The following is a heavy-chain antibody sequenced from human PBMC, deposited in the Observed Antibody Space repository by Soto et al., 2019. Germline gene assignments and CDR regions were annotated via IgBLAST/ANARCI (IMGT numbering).Heavy chain of an antibody. V-gene: IGHV1-46*03. CDR1: GYTFTSYA. D-gene: IGHD5-18*01. J-gene: IGHJ5*02. CDR3: ARVYPSDTRYGYVGNNWFDP. CDR2: INPSGGST. Sequence: GASVKVSCKASGYTFTSYAMHWVRQAPGQRLEWMGWINPSGGSTSYAQKFQGRVTMTRDTSTSTVYMELSSLRSEDTAVYYCARVYPSDTRYGYVGNNWFDPWGQGTLVTVSS.